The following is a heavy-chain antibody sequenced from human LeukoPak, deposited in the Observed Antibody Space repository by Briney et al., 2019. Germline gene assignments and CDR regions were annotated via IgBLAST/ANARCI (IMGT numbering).Heavy chain of an antibody. V-gene: IGHV4-38-2*01. J-gene: IGHJ1*01. Sequence: SETLSLTCAISGYSISSGYYWGWIRQPPGKGLEWIGSIYHSGSTYYNPSLKSRVTISVDTSKNQFSLKLSPVTAADTAVYYCARHVGYDPFQHWGQGTLVTVSS. D-gene: IGHD2-8*01. CDR3: ARHVGYDPFQH. CDR2: IYHSGST. CDR1: GYSISSGYY.